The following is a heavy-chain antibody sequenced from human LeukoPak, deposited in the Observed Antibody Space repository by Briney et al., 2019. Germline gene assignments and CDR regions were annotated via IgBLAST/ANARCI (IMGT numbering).Heavy chain of an antibody. CDR2: IYPGDSDT. CDR3: ARPIYYNWNYHDAFDI. V-gene: IGHV5-51*01. CDR1: GYSITSYW. J-gene: IGHJ3*02. Sequence: GESLKISCKGSGYSITSYWIGWVRQMPGKGLEWMGIIYPGDSDTRYSPSFQGQVTISADKSISTAYLQWSSLKASDTAMYYCARPIYYNWNYHDAFDIWGQGTMVTVSS. D-gene: IGHD1-7*01.